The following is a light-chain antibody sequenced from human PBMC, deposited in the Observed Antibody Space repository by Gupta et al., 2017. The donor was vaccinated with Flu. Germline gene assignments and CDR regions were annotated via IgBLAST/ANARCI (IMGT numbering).Light chain of an antibody. J-gene: IGLJ3*02. Sequence: QSVLTQPPSLSAAPGQSVTISCSGSDSNVGDAYVYWYRRLPGAGPKLLIYDDTKRLSGIPDRFSGAKSGTSATMGISGLQTGDEGDYYCGAGDTGRNVWVFGGGTKLTVL. V-gene: IGLV1-51*01. CDR1: DSNVGDAY. CDR2: DDT. CDR3: GAGDTGRNVWV.